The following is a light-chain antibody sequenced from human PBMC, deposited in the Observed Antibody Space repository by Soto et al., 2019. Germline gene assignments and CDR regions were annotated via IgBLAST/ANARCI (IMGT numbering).Light chain of an antibody. CDR3: QQRSNWPPT. CDR2: DAS. CDR1: QSVRSY. V-gene: IGKV3-11*01. Sequence: EVVLTQSPATLSLSPGEIATPSYRASQSVRSYLAWYQQKPGQAPRILIYDASKRATGIPARFSGSGSGTDFTLTISSLEPEDVAVYYCQQRSNWPPTLGQGTKVDIK. J-gene: IGKJ1*01.